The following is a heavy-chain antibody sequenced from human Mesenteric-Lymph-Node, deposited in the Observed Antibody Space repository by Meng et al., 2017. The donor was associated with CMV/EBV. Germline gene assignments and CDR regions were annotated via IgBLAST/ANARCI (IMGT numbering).Heavy chain of an antibody. J-gene: IGHJ5*02. CDR2: ISYGGST. CDR1: GGSIRSGASR. CDR3: AREDEFLNWFDP. V-gene: IGHV4-31*03. Sequence: CTVSGGSIRSGASRWTWIRHLPGQGLEWIGYISYGGSTYYNPSLRSRLIISVDTSNNQFSLKLSSVTAADTAVYYCAREDEFLNWFDPWGQGTLVTVSS. D-gene: IGHD2/OR15-2a*01.